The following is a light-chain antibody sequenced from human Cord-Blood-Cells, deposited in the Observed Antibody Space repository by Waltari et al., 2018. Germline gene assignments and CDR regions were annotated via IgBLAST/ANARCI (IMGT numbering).Light chain of an antibody. J-gene: IGLJ7*01. Sequence: QSALTQPASVSGSPGQSITISCTGTSSDVGSYNLFSWYQQHPGKAPKLMIYEVSKRPSGVSNRFSGSKSGNTASLTISGLQAEDEADYYCCSYAGSSTAVFGGGTQLTVL. CDR3: CSYAGSSTAV. CDR1: SSDVGSYNL. CDR2: EVS. V-gene: IGLV2-23*02.